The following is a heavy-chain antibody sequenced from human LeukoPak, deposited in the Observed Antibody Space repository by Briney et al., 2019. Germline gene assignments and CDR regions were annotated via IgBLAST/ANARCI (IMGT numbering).Heavy chain of an antibody. CDR3: ARRRVSGSSYSALDY. J-gene: IGHJ4*02. V-gene: IGHV4-59*08. CDR2: ISYSGST. D-gene: IGHD1-26*01. CDR1: GASINSHY. Sequence: PSETLSLTCTVSGASINSHYWSWFRHPPGKGLEWIGYISYSGSTNYNPSLKSRVIISVDTSKTHFSLNLSSVTAADTAFYYCARRRVSGSSYSALDYWGQGTLVSVSS.